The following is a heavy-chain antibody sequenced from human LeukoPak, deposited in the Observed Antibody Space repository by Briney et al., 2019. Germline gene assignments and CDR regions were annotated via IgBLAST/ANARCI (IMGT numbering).Heavy chain of an antibody. CDR2: IYPRDSDT. D-gene: IGHD6-25*01. CDR1: GYSFTTYW. V-gene: IGHV5-51*01. J-gene: IGHJ1*01. CDR3: TRSASSAPEYFDL. Sequence: GESLKISCKSSGYSFTTYWISWVRQMPGKGLEWMGIIYPRDSDTGYSPSFQGQVTISADKSISAAYLQWNSLKASDTAMYYCTRSASSAPEYFDLWGQGTLVTVSS.